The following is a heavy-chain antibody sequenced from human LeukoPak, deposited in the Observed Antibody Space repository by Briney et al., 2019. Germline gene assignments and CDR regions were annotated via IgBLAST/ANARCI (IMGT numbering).Heavy chain of an antibody. CDR2: ISAYNGNT. CDR3: ARGPEGFDWLPRVDP. V-gene: IGHV1-18*04. J-gene: IGHJ5*02. D-gene: IGHD3-9*01. Sequence: ASVKVSCKASGYTFTSYGISWVRQAPGQGLEWMGWISAYNGNTNYAQKLQGRVTMTTDTSTSTAYMELRSLRSDDTAVYYCARGPEGFDWLPRVDPWSQGTLVTVSS. CDR1: GYTFTSYG.